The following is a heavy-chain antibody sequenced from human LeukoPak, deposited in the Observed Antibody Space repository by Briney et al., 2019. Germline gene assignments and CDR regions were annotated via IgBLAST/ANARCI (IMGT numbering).Heavy chain of an antibody. CDR2: IFYSGGT. Sequence: SETLSLTCIVSGASLSTYYGTWIRQARGKGLEWIGYIFYSGGTNYNSSLKSRVTLSIDTSKNQFSLELTSVTAADTAVYYCARIGAAGTRYYFDYWSQGTLVTVSS. D-gene: IGHD6-13*01. V-gene: IGHV4-59*01. J-gene: IGHJ4*02. CDR1: GASLSTYY. CDR3: ARIGAAGTRYYFDY.